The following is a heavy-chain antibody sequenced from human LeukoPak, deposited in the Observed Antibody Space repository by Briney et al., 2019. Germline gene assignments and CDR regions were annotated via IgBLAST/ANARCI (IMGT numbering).Heavy chain of an antibody. CDR1: GFTFSNHA. CDR3: ARRVGGTPDY. CDR2: IGGDGGGT. V-gene: IGHV3-23*01. J-gene: IGHJ4*02. D-gene: IGHD1-26*01. Sequence: GGSLTLSCTASGFTFSNHAMTWVRQAPGKGLEWVSAIGGDGGGTDYADSVKGRFTISRDNSKNTLYLEMNSLRADDTARYYCARRVGGTPDYWGPGTLVTVSS.